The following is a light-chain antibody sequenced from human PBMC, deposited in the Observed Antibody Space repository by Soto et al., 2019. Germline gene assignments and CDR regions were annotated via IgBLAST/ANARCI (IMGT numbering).Light chain of an antibody. V-gene: IGKV3-15*01. Sequence: MTQSPSTLSGSVGDRVTLTCRASQTISSKLAWYQKKPGQAPRLLVYGASTRATGIPARFSGSGSGTEFTLTISSLQSEDFAVYYCQQYNNWPPRTFGQGTRLEIK. CDR3: QQYNNWPPRT. J-gene: IGKJ5*01. CDR2: GAS. CDR1: QTISSK.